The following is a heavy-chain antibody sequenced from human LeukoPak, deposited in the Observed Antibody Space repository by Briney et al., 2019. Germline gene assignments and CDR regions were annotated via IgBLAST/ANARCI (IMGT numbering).Heavy chain of an antibody. J-gene: IGHJ4*02. CDR2: ISGGGDIT. CDR3: VREDTPATANY. CDR1: GLTFSSYW. D-gene: IGHD2-21*02. Sequence: PGGSLRLSCAASGLTFSSYWMHWVRQAPGKGLEWVSAISGGGDITYYADSVTGRFTISRDNSKDTLFLQMHSLRPGDTAVYYCVREDTPATANYWGQGTLVTISS. V-gene: IGHV3-23*01.